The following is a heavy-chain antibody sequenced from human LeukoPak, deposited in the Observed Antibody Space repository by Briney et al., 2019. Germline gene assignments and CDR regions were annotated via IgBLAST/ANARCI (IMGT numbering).Heavy chain of an antibody. J-gene: IGHJ4*02. D-gene: IGHD4-23*01. V-gene: IGHV3-30*02. CDR2: IRYDGSNK. CDR3: ARNYGGNYF. CDR1: GFTFSSYG. Sequence: GGSLRLSCAASGFTFSSYGMHWVRQAPGKGLEWVAFIRYDGSNKYYADSVKGRFTISRDNSKNTLCLQMNSLRAEDTAVYYCARNYGGNYFWGQGTLVTVSS.